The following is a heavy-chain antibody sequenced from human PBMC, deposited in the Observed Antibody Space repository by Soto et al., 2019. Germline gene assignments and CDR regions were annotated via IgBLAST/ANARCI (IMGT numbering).Heavy chain of an antibody. D-gene: IGHD5-12*01. J-gene: IGHJ4*02. CDR3: AHSRRKATTRPQGLWRAYDSLPIKPPWDY. CDR2: IYWDDDK. Sequence: QITLKESGPTLVKPTQTLTLTCTFSGFSLSTSGVGVGWIRQPPGKALEWLALIYWDDDKRYSPSMKSRLTIHKDPSNKQVILTMTNLDPVDTATYDCAHSRRKATTRPQGLWRAYDSLPIKPPWDYLGQGSLVTVSS. CDR1: GFSLSTSGVG. V-gene: IGHV2-5*02.